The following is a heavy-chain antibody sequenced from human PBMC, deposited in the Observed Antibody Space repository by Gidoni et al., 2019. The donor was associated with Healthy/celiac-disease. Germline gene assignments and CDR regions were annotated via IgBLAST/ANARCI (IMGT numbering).Heavy chain of an antibody. CDR1: GGSISSSSYY. D-gene: IGHD6-6*01. CDR2: IYYGGST. CDR3: ANGYSSSDAFDI. J-gene: IGHJ3*02. V-gene: IGHV4-39*01. Sequence: QLQLQESGPGLVKPSETLSLTCTVSGGSISSSSYYWGWIRQPPGKGLEWIGSIYYGGSTYYNPSLKSRVTISVDTSKNQFSLKLSSVTAADTAVYYCANGYSSSDAFDIWGQGTMVTVSS.